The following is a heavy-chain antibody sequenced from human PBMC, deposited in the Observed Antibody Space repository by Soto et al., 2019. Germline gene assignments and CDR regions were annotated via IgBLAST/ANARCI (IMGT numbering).Heavy chain of an antibody. J-gene: IGHJ4*02. Sequence: EVQLVESGGGLVQPGGSLRLSCVASGFTFGNYWMNWIRQGPGKGLEWVSRISIDGKSTTYANSVKGRFTVSRDNAKKTLYLQMNGMKAGDKDVYSCARGGSGYIFDWGQGNLVTVSS. CDR3: ARGGSGYIFD. CDR1: GFTFGNYW. V-gene: IGHV3-74*01. CDR2: ISIDGKST. D-gene: IGHD5-18*01.